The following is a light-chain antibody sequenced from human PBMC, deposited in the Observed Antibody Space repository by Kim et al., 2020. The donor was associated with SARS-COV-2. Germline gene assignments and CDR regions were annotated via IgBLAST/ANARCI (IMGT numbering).Light chain of an antibody. CDR1: QNISNY. CDR3: QKCDSAPWT. Sequence: VGNIFIISCGASQNISNYFGCFQLKPGKAPKLLIYAASALQPGVQSRFSGSGSATDFTLTVTSLQPEDVATYYCQKCDSAPWTFGQGTKVDIK. V-gene: IGKV1-27*01. J-gene: IGKJ1*01. CDR2: AAS.